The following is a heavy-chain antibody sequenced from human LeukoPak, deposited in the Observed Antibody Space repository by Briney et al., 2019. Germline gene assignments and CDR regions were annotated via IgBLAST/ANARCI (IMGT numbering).Heavy chain of an antibody. CDR2: ISDRGDST. Sequence: GGSLRLSCAASGLNLTTYAMGWVRQAPGKGLEWVSVISDRGDSTYYGDSVKGRFTISRDSSKNTLYLQMNSLGGEDTALYYCASITMVRGVLAYWGQGTLVTVSS. J-gene: IGHJ4*02. D-gene: IGHD3-10*01. V-gene: IGHV3-23*01. CDR3: ASITMVRGVLAY. CDR1: GLNLTTYA.